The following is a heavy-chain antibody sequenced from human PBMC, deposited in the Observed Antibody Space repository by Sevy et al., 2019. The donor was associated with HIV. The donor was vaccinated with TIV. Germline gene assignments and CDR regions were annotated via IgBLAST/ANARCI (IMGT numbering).Heavy chain of an antibody. J-gene: IGHJ4*02. CDR3: AREFYGRSDD. CDR2: INPDSNVI. D-gene: IGHD4-17*01. CDR1: GFTFSSYA. Sequence: GGSLRLSCAASGFTFSSYAMSWVRQAPGKGLEWLSHINPDSNVIYYADSVRGRFTISRDNAKNSLYLQMNSLRVDDTAVYYCAREFYGRSDDWGQGTLVNVSS. V-gene: IGHV3-48*01.